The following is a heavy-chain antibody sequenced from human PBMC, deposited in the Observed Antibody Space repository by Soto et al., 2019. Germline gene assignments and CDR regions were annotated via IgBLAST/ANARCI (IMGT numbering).Heavy chain of an antibody. CDR1: GGSISSYY. V-gene: IGHV4-59*01. D-gene: IGHD2-15*01. CDR2: IYYSGST. J-gene: IGHJ6*02. Sequence: SETLSLTCTVSGGSISSYYWSWIRQPPGKGLEWIGYIYYSGSTNYNPSLKSRVTISVDTSKNQFSLKLSSVTAADTAVYYCARETARGYCSGSSCHYYGMDVWGQGTTVTVSS. CDR3: ARETARGYCSGSSCHYYGMDV.